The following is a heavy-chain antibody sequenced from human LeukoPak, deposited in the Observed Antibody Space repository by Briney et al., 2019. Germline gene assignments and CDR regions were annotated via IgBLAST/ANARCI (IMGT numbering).Heavy chain of an antibody. Sequence: PGGSLRLSCTASGFTFSNYAMHWVRQAPGKGLEWVSAISGSGGSTYYADSVKGRFTISRDNSKNTLYLQMNSLRAEDTAVYYCAKPDSSGYFDSYYYYGMDVWGQGTTVTVSS. V-gene: IGHV3-23*01. CDR3: AKPDSSGYFDSYYYYGMDV. CDR2: ISGSGGST. CDR1: GFTFSNYA. D-gene: IGHD3-22*01. J-gene: IGHJ6*02.